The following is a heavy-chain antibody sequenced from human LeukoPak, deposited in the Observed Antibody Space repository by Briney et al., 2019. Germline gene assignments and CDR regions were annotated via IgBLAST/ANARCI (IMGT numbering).Heavy chain of an antibody. CDR2: IYSGGTT. V-gene: IGHV3-53*01. J-gene: IGHJ6*03. CDR3: ARAPNRAYYMDV. D-gene: IGHD7-27*01. Sequence: PGGSLRLSCAVSGFTVSSNYMSWVRQAPGKGLEWVSVIYSGGTTYYADSVKGRFTISRDNSKNTLYLQMNSLGAEDTAVYYCARAPNRAYYMDVWGKGTTVTVSS. CDR1: GFTVSSNY.